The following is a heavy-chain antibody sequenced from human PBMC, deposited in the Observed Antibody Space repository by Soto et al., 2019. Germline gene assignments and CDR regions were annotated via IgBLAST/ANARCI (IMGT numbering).Heavy chain of an antibody. J-gene: IGHJ6*02. CDR1: VYTFTSYA. CDR2: INAGNGNT. CDR3: ASWTYYYYGMDV. D-gene: IGHD3-3*01. Sequence: XSVKVSCQASVYTFTSYAMHWVRQAPGQRLEWMGWINAGNGNTKYSQKFQGRVTITRDTSASTAYMELSSLRSEDTAVYYCASWTYYYYGMDVWGQGTTVTVSS. V-gene: IGHV1-3*01.